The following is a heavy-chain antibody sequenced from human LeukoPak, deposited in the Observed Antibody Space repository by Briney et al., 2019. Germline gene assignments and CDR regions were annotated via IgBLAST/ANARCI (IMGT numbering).Heavy chain of an antibody. CDR3: AREDYGDYFIDY. Sequence: ASVKVSCKASGGTFSSYAISWVRQAPGQGLEWMGRIIPILGIANYAQKFQGRVTITVDKSTSTAYMELSSLRSEDTAVYYCAREDYGDYFIDYWGQGTLVTVSS. D-gene: IGHD4-17*01. J-gene: IGHJ4*02. CDR2: IIPILGIA. CDR1: GGTFSSYA. V-gene: IGHV1-69*04.